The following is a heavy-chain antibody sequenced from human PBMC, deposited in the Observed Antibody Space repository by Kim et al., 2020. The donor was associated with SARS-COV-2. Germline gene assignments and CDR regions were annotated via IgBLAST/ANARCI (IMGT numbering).Heavy chain of an antibody. J-gene: IGHJ4*02. D-gene: IGHD1-26*01. CDR3: ASWSSSYYSSDY. CDR1: GGSISSISYY. V-gene: IGHV4-39*01. CDR2: IYYSGTT. Sequence: SETLSLTCTVSGGSISSISYYWGWIRQPPGKGLEWIGSIYYSGTTYYNPSLKSRVTVSVDTSKSQFSLRLTSVTATDTAVYFCASWSSSYYSSDYWGQGTLVTVSS.